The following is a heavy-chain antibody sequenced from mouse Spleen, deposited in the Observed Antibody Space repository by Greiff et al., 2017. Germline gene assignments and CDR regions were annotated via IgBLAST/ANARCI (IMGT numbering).Heavy chain of an antibody. CDR1: GYSIPSGYY. Sequence: EVKLMESGPGLVKPSQSLSLTCSVTGYSIPSGYYWNWIRQFPGNKLEWMGYISYDGSNNYNPSLKNRISITRDTSKNQFFLKLNSVTTEDTATYYCARTLHGYCDYWGQGTTLTVSS. CDR3: ARTLHGYCDY. CDR2: ISYDGSN. D-gene: IGHD1-1*02. V-gene: IGHV3-6*01. J-gene: IGHJ2*01.